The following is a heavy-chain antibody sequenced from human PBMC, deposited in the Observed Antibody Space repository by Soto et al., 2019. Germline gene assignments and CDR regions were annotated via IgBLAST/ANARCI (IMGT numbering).Heavy chain of an antibody. CDR3: ARDEGVASGI. V-gene: IGHV1-3*04. CDR1: GCTFSSSP. D-gene: IGHD5-12*01. J-gene: IGHJ4*02. CDR2: INTANDDT. Sequence: ASVKVSCKASGCTFSSSPLHWVRQAPGQRPEWMGWINTANDDTKYSQKFQDRVTLTRDTSASTAYMEVSSLTPEDTAVYYCARDEGVASGIWGQGTLVTVSS.